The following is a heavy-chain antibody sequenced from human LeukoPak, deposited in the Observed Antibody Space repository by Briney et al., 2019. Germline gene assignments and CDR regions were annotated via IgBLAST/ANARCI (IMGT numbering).Heavy chain of an antibody. Sequence: PGRSLRLSCAASGFTFSSYGMHWVRQAPGKGLEWVSSISGNGVSTYYGDSVKGRFTISRDNAKNTLYLQMDSLRVEDTALYYCAKIQVSDGNAYGGLFDHWGQGTLVTVSS. V-gene: IGHV3-23*01. D-gene: IGHD2-15*01. CDR3: AKIQVSDGNAYGGLFDH. CDR1: GFTFSSYG. J-gene: IGHJ4*02. CDR2: ISGNGVST.